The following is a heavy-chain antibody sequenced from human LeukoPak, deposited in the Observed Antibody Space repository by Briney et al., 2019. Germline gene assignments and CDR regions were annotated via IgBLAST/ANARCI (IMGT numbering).Heavy chain of an antibody. D-gene: IGHD2-8*01. CDR3: ASRRGYCTNGVCYLF. J-gene: IGHJ4*02. CDR2: ISSSSRTI. Sequence: GGSLRLSCAASGFTFSSYSMNWVRQAPGKGLEWVSYISSSSRTIYYADSVKGRFTISRDNAKNSLYLQMNSLRAEDTAVYYCASRRGYCTNGVCYLFWGQGTLVTVSS. V-gene: IGHV3-48*04. CDR1: GFTFSSYS.